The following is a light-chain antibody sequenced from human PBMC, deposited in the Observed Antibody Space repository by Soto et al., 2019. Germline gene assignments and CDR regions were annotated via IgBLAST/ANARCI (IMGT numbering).Light chain of an antibody. CDR2: GAS. CDR3: QQTSSFPRT. V-gene: IGKV3-20*01. Sequence: FSESPASLPRYQREGATLSCRGRQSVSSSYLAWYQQKPGQAPGLLMYGASSWATGIPYRFSGSGSGTEFTLTISRVQPEDFAMYYCQQTSSFPRTFGEGGLVEIK. CDR1: QSVSSSY. J-gene: IGKJ5*01.